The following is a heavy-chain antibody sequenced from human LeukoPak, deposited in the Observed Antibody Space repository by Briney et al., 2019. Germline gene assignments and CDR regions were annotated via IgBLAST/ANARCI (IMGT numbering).Heavy chain of an antibody. D-gene: IGHD5-24*01. V-gene: IGHV1-2*02. CDR3: ARGRVGYNVLIRDNWFDR. CDR1: GYTFTGDY. J-gene: IGHJ5*02. CDR2: SNPNRGGT. Sequence: APVKVSCKASGYTFTGDYMPSVRQAPGQRLEWMGWSNPNRGGTNYAQKIQGRVTMTRDTSISTAYMELSRLRSDGTAVYYCARGRVGYNVLIRDNWFDRWGQGTLVTVSS.